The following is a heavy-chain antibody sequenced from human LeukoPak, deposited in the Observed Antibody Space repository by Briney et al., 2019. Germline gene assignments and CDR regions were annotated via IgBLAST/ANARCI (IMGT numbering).Heavy chain of an antibody. CDR3: ARSKYYYDSSGYYDY. V-gene: IGHV3-30*04. CDR2: ISYDGSNK. D-gene: IGHD3-22*01. Sequence: PGGSLRLSCAASGFTFSSYAMHWVRQAPGKGLEWVAVISYDGSNKYYADSVKGRFTISRDNSKNTLYLQMNSLRAEDTAVYYCARSKYYYDSSGYYDYWGQGTLVTVSS. J-gene: IGHJ4*02. CDR1: GFTFSSYA.